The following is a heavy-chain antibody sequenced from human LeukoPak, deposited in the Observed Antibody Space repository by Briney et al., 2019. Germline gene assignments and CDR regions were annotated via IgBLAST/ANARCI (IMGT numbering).Heavy chain of an antibody. J-gene: IGHJ5*02. Sequence: GGSLRLSCAASGFTFSSYSMNWVRQAPGKGLEWVSYISSSSSTIYYADSVKGRFTISRDNAKNSLYLQMNSLRAEDTAVYYCARDSNDYGGDWFDPWGQGTLATVSS. CDR3: ARDSNDYGGDWFDP. CDR2: ISSSSSTI. V-gene: IGHV3-48*01. D-gene: IGHD4-17*01. CDR1: GFTFSSYS.